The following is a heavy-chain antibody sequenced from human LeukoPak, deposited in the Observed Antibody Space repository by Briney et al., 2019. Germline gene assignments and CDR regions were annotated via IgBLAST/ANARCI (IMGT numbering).Heavy chain of an antibody. V-gene: IGHV3-53*01. D-gene: IGHD3-10*01. Sequence: PGGSLRLSCAAFGFTVSSNYMSWVRQAPGKGLEWVSVIYSGGSTYYADSVKGRFTISRDNSKNTLYLQMNSLRAEDTAVYYCARAMGRDYMDVWGKGTTVTISS. CDR2: IYSGGST. CDR1: GFTVSSNY. CDR3: ARAMGRDYMDV. J-gene: IGHJ6*03.